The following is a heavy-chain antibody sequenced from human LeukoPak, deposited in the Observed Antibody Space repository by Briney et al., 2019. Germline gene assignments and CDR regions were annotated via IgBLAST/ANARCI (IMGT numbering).Heavy chain of an antibody. CDR2: ISAYNGNT. CDR1: GYTFTNNY. CDR3: ASSYYDSSGYQKTYYYYYGMDV. V-gene: IGHV1-18*04. J-gene: IGHJ6*02. Sequence: ASVKVSCKASGYTFTNNYLHWVRQAPGQGLEWMGWISAYNGNTNYAQKLQGRVTMTTDTSTSTAYMELRSLRSDDTAVYYCASSYYDSSGYQKTYYYYYGMDVWGQGTTVTVSS. D-gene: IGHD3-22*01.